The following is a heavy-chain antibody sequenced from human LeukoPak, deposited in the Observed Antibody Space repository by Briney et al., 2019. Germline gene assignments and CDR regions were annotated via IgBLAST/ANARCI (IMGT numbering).Heavy chain of an antibody. J-gene: IGHJ4*02. CDR3: ARDPEYQLLYYFDY. CDR2: ISFDGSNK. D-gene: IGHD2-2*01. Sequence: GGSLRLSCTASGFTFSSSAMHWVRQAPGKGLEWVAVISFDGSNKYYADSVKGRFAISRDNSKNTLYLQMNSLRAEDTAVYYCARDPEYQLLYYFDYWGQGTLVTVSS. V-gene: IGHV3-30*09. CDR1: GFTFSSSA.